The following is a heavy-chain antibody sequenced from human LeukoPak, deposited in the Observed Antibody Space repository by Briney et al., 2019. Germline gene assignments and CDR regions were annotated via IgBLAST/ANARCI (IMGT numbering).Heavy chain of an antibody. D-gene: IGHD4-23*01. CDR1: GYTFTSNG. J-gene: IGHJ4*02. V-gene: IGHV1-18*01. CDR2: ISAYNGNT. Sequence: ASVKVSCKASGYTFTSNGISWGRQGPGQGLEWMGWISAYNGNTNYAQKLQGRVTMTTDTSTSTAYMELRSLRSDDTAVYYCAREGETTVAFDYWGQGTLVTVSS. CDR3: AREGETTVAFDY.